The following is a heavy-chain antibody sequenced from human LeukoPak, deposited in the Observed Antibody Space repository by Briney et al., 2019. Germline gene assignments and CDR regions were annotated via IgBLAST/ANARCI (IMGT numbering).Heavy chain of an antibody. CDR2: IYYSGST. CDR1: GGSISSYY. J-gene: IGHJ6*03. Sequence: SETLSLTCTVSGGSISSYYWSWIRQPPGKGLEWIGYIYYSGSTNYNPSLKSRVTISVDTSKNQFSLKLSSVTAADTAVYYCARDGLEDYYYYMDVWGKGTTVTVSS. V-gene: IGHV4-59*01. CDR3: ARDGLEDYYYYMDV. D-gene: IGHD1-1*01.